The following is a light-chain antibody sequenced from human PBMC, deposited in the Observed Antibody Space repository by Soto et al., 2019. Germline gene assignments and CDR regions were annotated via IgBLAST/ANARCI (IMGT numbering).Light chain of an antibody. J-gene: IGKJ1*01. CDR1: DKMSRY. CDR3: QQSYSTPWT. V-gene: IGKV1-39*01. Sequence: DIQLIQSPSSLSASVGDRVTITCRANDKMSRYLNWYQQKPGKAPKLLIYAASNLQSGVPSRFSGSGSGADFILTISSLQPEDSATYYCQQSYSTPWTFGQGTKVEVK. CDR2: AAS.